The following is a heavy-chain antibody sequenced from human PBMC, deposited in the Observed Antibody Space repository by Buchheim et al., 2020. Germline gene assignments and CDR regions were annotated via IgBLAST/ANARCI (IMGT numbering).Heavy chain of an antibody. CDR3: ARWRIDSPWFRYGMDV. CDR2: INAGNGNT. J-gene: IGHJ6*02. V-gene: IGHV1-3*01. CDR1: GHTFTSYA. D-gene: IGHD2-15*01. Sequence: QVQLVQSGAEVKKPGASVKVSCKASGHTFTSYAMHWVRQAPGQRLEWMGWINAGNGNTKYSQKFQGRVTITRDTSASTAYMELSSLRSEDTAVYYCARWRIDSPWFRYGMDVWGQGTT.